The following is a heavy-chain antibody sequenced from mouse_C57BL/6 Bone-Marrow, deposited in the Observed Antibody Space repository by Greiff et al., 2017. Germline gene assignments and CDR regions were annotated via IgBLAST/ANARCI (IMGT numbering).Heavy chain of an antibody. CDR2: INPYNGGT. CDR3: ARCYYGSSYYLYY. V-gene: IGHV1-19*01. Sequence: VQLQQSGPVLVKPGASVKMSCKASGYTFTDYYMNWVKQSHGKSLEWIGVINPYNGGTSYNQKFKGKATLTVDKSSSTAYMELNSLTSEDSAVYYCARCYYGSSYYLYYWGQGTTLTVSS. D-gene: IGHD1-1*01. CDR1: GYTFTDYY. J-gene: IGHJ2*01.